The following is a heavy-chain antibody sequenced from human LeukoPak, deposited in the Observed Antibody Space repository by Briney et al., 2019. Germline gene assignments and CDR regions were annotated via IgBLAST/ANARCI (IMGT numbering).Heavy chain of an antibody. Sequence: ASVKVSCKASGYTFTSYYMHWVRQAPGQGLEWMGIINPSGCSTSYAQKFQGRVTMTRDMSTSTVYMELSSLRSEDTAVYYCARDQPLIVVVPAAREYYFDYWGQGTLVTVSS. CDR2: INPSGCST. CDR1: GYTFTSYY. D-gene: IGHD2-2*01. CDR3: ARDQPLIVVVPAAREYYFDY. J-gene: IGHJ4*02. V-gene: IGHV1-46*01.